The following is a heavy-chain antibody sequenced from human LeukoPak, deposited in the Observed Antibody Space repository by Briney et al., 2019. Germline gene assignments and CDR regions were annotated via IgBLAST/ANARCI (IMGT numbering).Heavy chain of an antibody. Sequence: GGSLRLSCAASGFTFSSYNMKCVRQPPGKGLEWVSSISSRSSYIFYADSVKGRFTISRDNAKKSLYLQMNSLRAEDTAVYYCASGVNYFDYWGQGTLVTVSS. D-gene: IGHD3-3*01. CDR2: ISSRSSYI. J-gene: IGHJ4*02. CDR3: ASGVNYFDY. V-gene: IGHV3-21*01. CDR1: GFTFSSYN.